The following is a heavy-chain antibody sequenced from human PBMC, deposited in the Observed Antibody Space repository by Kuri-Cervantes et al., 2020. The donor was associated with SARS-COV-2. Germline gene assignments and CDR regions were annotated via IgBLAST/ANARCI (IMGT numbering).Heavy chain of an antibody. CDR1: GFTFSSYS. V-gene: IGHV3-48*02. D-gene: IGHD4-23*01. J-gene: IGHJ4*02. CDR2: ISSSSSTI. CDR3: AKAPRPHWDGGNSGDY. Sequence: GESLKISCAASGFTFSSYSMNWVRQAPGKGLEWVSYISSSSSTIYYADSVKGRFTISRDNAKNSLYLQMNSLRDEDTAVYYCAKAPRPHWDGGNSGDYWGQGTLVTVSS.